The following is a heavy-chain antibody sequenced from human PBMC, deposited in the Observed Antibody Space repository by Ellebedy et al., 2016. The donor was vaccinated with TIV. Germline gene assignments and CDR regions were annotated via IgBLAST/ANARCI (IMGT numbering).Heavy chain of an antibody. CDR2: ISSSSSYI. Sequence: PGGSLRLSCAASGFTFSSYSMNRVRQAPGKGLEWVSSISSSSSYIYYADPVKGRFTTSSDNAKNSLYLQMNSLRAEDTAVYYCTSNPTELLLAFDIWGPGTMVTVSS. D-gene: IGHD1-26*01. CDR3: TSNPTELLLAFDI. CDR1: GFTFSSYS. V-gene: IGHV3-21*01. J-gene: IGHJ3*02.